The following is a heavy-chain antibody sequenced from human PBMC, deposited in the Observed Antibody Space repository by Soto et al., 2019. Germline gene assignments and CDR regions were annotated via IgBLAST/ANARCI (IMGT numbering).Heavy chain of an antibody. D-gene: IGHD5-12*01. CDR2: IYYSGST. CDR1: GGSISSGGYY. CDR3: AREHIVDKQFDY. J-gene: IGHJ4*02. Sequence: PSETLSLTCTVSGGSISSGGYYWSWIRQHPGKGLEWIGYIYYSGSTYYNPSLKSRVTISVDTSKNQFSLKLSSVTAADTAVYYCAREHIVDKQFDYWGQGTLVTVSS. V-gene: IGHV4-31*03.